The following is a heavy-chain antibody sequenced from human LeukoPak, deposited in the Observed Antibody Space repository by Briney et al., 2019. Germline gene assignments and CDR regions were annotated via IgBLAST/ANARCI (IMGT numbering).Heavy chain of an antibody. D-gene: IGHD2-15*01. CDR2: IYYSGIT. CDR3: ARAVAATPHDFEY. CDR1: GGSISSSSYY. V-gene: IGHV4-39*07. J-gene: IGHJ4*02. Sequence: SETLSLTCTVSGGSISSSSYYWGWIRQPPGKGLEWIGSIYYSGITYYNPSLKSRVTISVDTSKNQFSLKLSSVTAADTAVYYCARAVAATPHDFEYWGQGTLDTVSS.